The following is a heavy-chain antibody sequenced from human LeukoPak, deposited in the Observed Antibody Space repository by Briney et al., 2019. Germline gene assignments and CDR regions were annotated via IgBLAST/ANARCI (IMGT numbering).Heavy chain of an antibody. Sequence: AGGSLRLSCTASGFTFGDYAMSWVRQAPGKGLEWVARIKSKTDGETIDYAAPVRGRFTISRDDSQNTLYLEMKSLKTEDTAVYYCTTGGGVLRFLGGQGTLVTVSS. CDR1: GFTFGDYA. CDR2: IKSKTDGETI. V-gene: IGHV3-15*01. CDR3: TTGGGVLRFL. J-gene: IGHJ4*02. D-gene: IGHD3-3*01.